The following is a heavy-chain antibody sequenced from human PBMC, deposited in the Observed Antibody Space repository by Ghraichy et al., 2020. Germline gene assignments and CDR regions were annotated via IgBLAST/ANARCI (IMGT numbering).Heavy chain of an antibody. CDR1: GGSISSGGYY. Sequence: SETLSLTCTVSGGSISSGGYYWSWIRQHPGKGLEWIGYIYYSGSTYYNPSLKSRVTISVDTSKNQFSLKLSSVTAADTAVYYCARYYGSGAYGMDVWGQGTTVTVSS. V-gene: IGHV4-31*03. D-gene: IGHD3-10*01. CDR2: IYYSGST. J-gene: IGHJ6*02. CDR3: ARYYGSGAYGMDV.